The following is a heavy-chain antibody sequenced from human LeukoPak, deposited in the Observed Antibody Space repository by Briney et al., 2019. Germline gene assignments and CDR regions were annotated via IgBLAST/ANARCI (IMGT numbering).Heavy chain of an antibody. D-gene: IGHD6-13*01. CDR3: ARDSSSWFYYFYGMDV. J-gene: IGHJ6*02. CDR2: ISGYNGNT. Sequence: GASVKVSCKAFGYIFTNFGISWVRQAPGQGLEWMGWISGYNGNTNHAQKFQGRVTMTTDTSTSTAYMELRSLRSDDTAVYYCARDSSSWFYYFYGMDVWGQGTTVTVSS. CDR1: GYIFTNFG. V-gene: IGHV1-18*01.